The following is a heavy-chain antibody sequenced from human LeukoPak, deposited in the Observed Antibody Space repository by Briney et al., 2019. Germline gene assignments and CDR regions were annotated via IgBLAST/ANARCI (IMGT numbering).Heavy chain of an antibody. CDR3: ASGLGSGSYKYYYYGMDV. CDR1: GFTFSSYA. CDR2: ISGSGGST. V-gene: IGHV3-23*01. Sequence: GGSLRLSCAASGFTFSSYAMSWVRQAPGKGLEWVSAISGSGGSTYYADSVKGRFTISRDNSKNTLYLQMNSLRAEDTAVYYCASGLGSGSYKYYYYGMDVWGQGTTVTVSS. J-gene: IGHJ6*02. D-gene: IGHD3-10*01.